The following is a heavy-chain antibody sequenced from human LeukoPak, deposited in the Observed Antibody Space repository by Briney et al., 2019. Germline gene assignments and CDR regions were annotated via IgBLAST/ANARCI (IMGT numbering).Heavy chain of an antibody. CDR2: IYYSGST. CDR3: AQTVAVAGTSYFDY. V-gene: IGHV4-39*01. Sequence: PSETLSLTCTVSGGSISSSSYYWGWIRQPPGKGLKWIGSIYYSGSTYYNPSLKSRVTISVDTSKNQFSLKLSSVTAADTAVYYCAQTVAVAGTSYFDYWGQGTLVTVSS. CDR1: GGSISSSSYY. D-gene: IGHD6-19*01. J-gene: IGHJ4*02.